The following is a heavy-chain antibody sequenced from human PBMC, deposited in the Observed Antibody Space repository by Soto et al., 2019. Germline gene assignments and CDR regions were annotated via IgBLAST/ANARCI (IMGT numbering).Heavy chain of an antibody. CDR2: ICHSGAT. J-gene: IGHJ4*02. D-gene: IGHD1-1*01. Sequence: PSETLSLTCAVSGDSITSSNWWSWVRQAPGKGLEWIGEICHSGATTYNPSLKSRATISVDPSNNHFSLKLTSVTAADTAVYFCARDLGTGTDYWGRGTLVTVSS. CDR3: ARDLGTGTDY. V-gene: IGHV4-4*02. CDR1: GDSITSSNW.